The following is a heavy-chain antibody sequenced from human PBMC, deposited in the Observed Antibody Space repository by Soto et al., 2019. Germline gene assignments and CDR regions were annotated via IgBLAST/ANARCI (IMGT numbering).Heavy chain of an antibody. D-gene: IGHD3-3*01. CDR3: ARALSRFVTIFGVVTRYDFDY. Sequence: ASVKVSCKASGYTFTSYDINWVRQATGQGLEWMGWMNPNSGNTGYAQKFQGRVTMTRNTSISTAYMELSSLRSEDTAVYYCARALSRFVTIFGVVTRYDFDYWGQGTLVTVSS. CDR1: GYTFTSYD. CDR2: MNPNSGNT. J-gene: IGHJ4*02. V-gene: IGHV1-8*01.